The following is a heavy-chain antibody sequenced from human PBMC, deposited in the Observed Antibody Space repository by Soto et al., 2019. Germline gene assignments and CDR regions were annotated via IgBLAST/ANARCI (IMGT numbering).Heavy chain of an antibody. D-gene: IGHD6-19*01. J-gene: IGHJ4*02. CDR2: IYYSGST. Sequence: SETLSLTCTVSGGSISSSSYYWGWIRQPPGKGLEWIGSIYYSGSTYYNPSLKSRVTISVDTSKNQFSLKLSLLTAADTAVYYCARRDLVAVAGFDYWGQGTLVTVSS. V-gene: IGHV4-39*01. CDR1: GGSISSSSYY. CDR3: ARRDLVAVAGFDY.